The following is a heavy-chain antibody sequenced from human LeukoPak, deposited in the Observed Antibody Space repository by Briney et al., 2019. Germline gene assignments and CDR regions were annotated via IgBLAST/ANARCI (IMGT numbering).Heavy chain of an antibody. CDR3: ARLLIAAAGTPRGFQH. J-gene: IGHJ1*01. CDR2: IYPGGSDT. CDR1: GYSFTSYW. Sequence: GESLKISCKGSGYSFTSYWIGWVRQMPGKGLEWMGIIYPGGSDTRYSPSFQGQVTISADKSISTAYLQWSSLKASDTAMYYCARLLIAAAGTPRGFQHWGQGTLVTVSS. D-gene: IGHD6-13*01. V-gene: IGHV5-51*01.